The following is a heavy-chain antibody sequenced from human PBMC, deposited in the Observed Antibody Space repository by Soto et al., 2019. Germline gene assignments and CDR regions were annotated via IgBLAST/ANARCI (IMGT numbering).Heavy chain of an antibody. D-gene: IGHD2-15*01. CDR1: GFTFNTHC. CDR2: INGDGSST. Sequence: PGVSLRLSFAASGFTFNTHCMHWVRQAPGKGLVWVSRINGDGSSTTYADSVKGRLTISRDNAKNTLYLQMNNLRVEDTAVYYWEGDSSHHTIVAADCWGQGSRGTVTS. CDR3: EGDSSHHTIVAADC. V-gene: IGHV3-74*01. J-gene: IGHJ4*02.